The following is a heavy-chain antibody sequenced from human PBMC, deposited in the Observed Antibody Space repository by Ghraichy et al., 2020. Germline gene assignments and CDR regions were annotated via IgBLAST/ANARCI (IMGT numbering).Heavy chain of an antibody. CDR3: ARHRGRWSYSGYDDY. J-gene: IGHJ4*02. CDR1: GGSISNYY. Sequence: GSLRLSCTVSGGSISNYYWSWIRQPPGKGLEWIGYIYYSGITNYNPSFKSRVTISIDTSKNQFSLKLSSVTAADTAVYYCARHRGRWSYSGYDDYWGQGTLVTVSS. D-gene: IGHD5-12*01. V-gene: IGHV4-59*08. CDR2: IYYSGIT.